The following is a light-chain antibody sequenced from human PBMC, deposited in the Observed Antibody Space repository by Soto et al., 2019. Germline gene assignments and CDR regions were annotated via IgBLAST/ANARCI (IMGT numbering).Light chain of an antibody. CDR1: QSVSVN. Sequence: EIVLTQTPGTLSVSPGERATLSCRASQSVSVNLAWYQQKPGQAPRLLIYGASSRATGVPNRFSGSGSGTDFTLTISRLEPEDFAVYYCQQYGNSPQTFGQGTKVDI. V-gene: IGKV3-20*01. J-gene: IGKJ1*01. CDR2: GAS. CDR3: QQYGNSPQT.